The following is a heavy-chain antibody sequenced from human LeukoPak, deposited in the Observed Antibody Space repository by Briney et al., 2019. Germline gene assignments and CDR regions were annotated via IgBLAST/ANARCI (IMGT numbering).Heavy chain of an antibody. CDR3: ASPGSGYSYGSLVV. D-gene: IGHD5-18*01. Sequence: SVKVSCKASGYTFTGYYMHWVRQAPGQGLEWMGGIIPIFGTANYAQKFQGRVTITADKSTSTAYMELSSLRSEDTAVYYCASPGSGYSYGSLVVWGQGALVTVSS. CDR2: IIPIFGTA. J-gene: IGHJ4*02. V-gene: IGHV1-69*06. CDR1: GYTFTGYY.